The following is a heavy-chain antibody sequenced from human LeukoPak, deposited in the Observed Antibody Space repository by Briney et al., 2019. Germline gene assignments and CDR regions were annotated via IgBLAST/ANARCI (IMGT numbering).Heavy chain of an antibody. CDR3: ARGDYNFDS. CDR2: ISSSSSTI. Sequence: PGGSLRLSCAASGFTFVSYSMSWVRQAPGKGLEWLSYISSSSSTIYYADSVKGRFTISRDNAKNSLYLQMNSLRAEDTAVYYCARGDYNFDSWGQGTLVTVSS. J-gene: IGHJ4*02. V-gene: IGHV3-48*01. CDR1: GFTFVSYS. D-gene: IGHD4-11*01.